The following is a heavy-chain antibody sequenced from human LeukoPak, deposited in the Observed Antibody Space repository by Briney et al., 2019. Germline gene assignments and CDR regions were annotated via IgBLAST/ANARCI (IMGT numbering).Heavy chain of an antibody. Sequence: SETLSLTCTVSGGSISSGSYYWSWIRQPAGKGLEWIGRIYTSGSTNYNPSLKSRVTISVDTSKNQFSLKLSSVTAADTAVYYCARDLGSGYENYYYYYYYMDVWGKGTTVTISS. CDR3: ARDLGSGYENYYYYYYYMDV. CDR2: IYTSGST. J-gene: IGHJ6*03. CDR1: GGSISSGSYY. V-gene: IGHV4-61*02. D-gene: IGHD5-12*01.